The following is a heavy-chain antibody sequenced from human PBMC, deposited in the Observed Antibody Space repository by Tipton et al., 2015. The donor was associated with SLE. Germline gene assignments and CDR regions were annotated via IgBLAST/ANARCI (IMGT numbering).Heavy chain of an antibody. D-gene: IGHD2-15*01. J-gene: IGHJ2*01. Sequence: TLYLTCTVSGGSISSYYWSWIRQPPGKGLEWIGYIYYSGSTNYNPSLKSRVTISVDTSKNQFSLKLSSVTAADTAVYYCAGLYCSGGSCYSGWYFDLWGRGTLVTVSS. CDR1: GGSISSYY. CDR3: AGLYCSGGSCYSGWYFDL. CDR2: IYYSGST. V-gene: IGHV4-59*01.